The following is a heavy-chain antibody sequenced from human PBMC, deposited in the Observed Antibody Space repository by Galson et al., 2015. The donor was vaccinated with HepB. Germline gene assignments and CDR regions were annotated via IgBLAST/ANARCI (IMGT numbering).Heavy chain of an antibody. CDR2: ISYGGSNK. CDR1: GFTFSRYA. CDR3: ARVYYDSSGYCCGYFDY. J-gene: IGHJ4*02. Sequence: SLRLSCAASGFTFSRYAMHRVRQAPGKGLEWVAVISYGGSNKYYADSVKGRFTISRDNSKNTLYLQMNSLRPEDTAEYYCARVYYDSSGYCCGYFDYWGQGTQVTVSS. D-gene: IGHD3-22*01. V-gene: IGHV3-30-3*01.